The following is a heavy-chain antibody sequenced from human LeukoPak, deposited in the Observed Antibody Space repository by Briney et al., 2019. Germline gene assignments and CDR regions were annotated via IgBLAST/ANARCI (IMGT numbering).Heavy chain of an antibody. D-gene: IGHD3-3*01. CDR2: INHSGST. CDR1: SGSFSGYY. Sequence: PSETLSLTCAVYSGSFSGYYWSWIRQPPGKGLEWIGEINHSGSTNYNPSLKSRVTISVDTSKNQFSLKLSSVTAADTAVYYCARGKVYDFWSGYYPYFDYWGQGTLVTVSS. J-gene: IGHJ4*02. V-gene: IGHV4-34*01. CDR3: ARGKVYDFWSGYYPYFDY.